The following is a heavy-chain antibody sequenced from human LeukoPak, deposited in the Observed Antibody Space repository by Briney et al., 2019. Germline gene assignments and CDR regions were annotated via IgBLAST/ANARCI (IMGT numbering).Heavy chain of an antibody. J-gene: IGHJ4*02. CDR3: ARATYSSSSDY. CDR1: GFTFSSYS. V-gene: IGHV3-48*01. D-gene: IGHD6-6*01. CDR2: ISSSSSTI. Sequence: GGSLRLSCAASGFTFSSYSMNWVRQAPGKGLEWVSYISSSSSTIYYADSVKGRFTISRDNAKNSLYLQMNSLRAEDTAVYYCARATYSSSSDYWGQGTLVTVSS.